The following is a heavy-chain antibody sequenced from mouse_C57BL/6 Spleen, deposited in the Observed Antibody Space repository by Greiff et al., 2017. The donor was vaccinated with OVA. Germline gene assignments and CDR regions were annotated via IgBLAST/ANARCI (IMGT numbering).Heavy chain of an antibody. D-gene: IGHD1-1*01. Sequence: QVQLQQSGAELVKPGASVKISCKASGYAFSSYWMNWVKQRPGKGLEWIGQIYPGDGDPNYNGKFKGKATLTADKSSSTAYMQLSSLTSEDSAVYFCARFYYGSSDVGYAMDYWGQGTSVTVSS. CDR1: GYAFSSYW. V-gene: IGHV1-80*01. CDR2: IYPGDGDP. J-gene: IGHJ4*01. CDR3: ARFYYGSSDVGYAMDY.